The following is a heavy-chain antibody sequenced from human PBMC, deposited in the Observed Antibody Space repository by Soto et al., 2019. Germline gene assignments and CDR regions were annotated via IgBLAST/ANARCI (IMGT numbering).Heavy chain of an antibody. Sequence: PGGSLRLSCAASGFTLSGSRIHWVRQASGKGLEWVGRIRSKADSYATAYAASVKGRFTISRDDSKNTAYLQMNSLKTEDTAVYYCATASTSGYPWGQGTLVTVSS. J-gene: IGHJ5*02. V-gene: IGHV3-73*01. CDR3: ATASTSGYP. CDR1: GFTLSGSR. CDR2: IRSKADSYAT.